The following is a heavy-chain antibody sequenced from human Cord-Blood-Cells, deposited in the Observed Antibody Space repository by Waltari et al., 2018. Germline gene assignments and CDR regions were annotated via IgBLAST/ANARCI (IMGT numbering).Heavy chain of an antibody. D-gene: IGHD2-21*01. J-gene: IGHJ4*02. CDR3: ARDGRGGDWGNFDY. CDR2: TCYSGST. CDR1: GGSISSGGYY. Sequence: QVQLQESGPGLVKPSQTLSLTGTVSGGSISSGGYYWSWIRQHPGKGLAWLGYTCYSGSTYYNPSLKSRGTISVDTSKNQFSLKLSSVTAADTAVYYCARDGRGGDWGNFDYWGQGTLVTVSS. V-gene: IGHV4-31*03.